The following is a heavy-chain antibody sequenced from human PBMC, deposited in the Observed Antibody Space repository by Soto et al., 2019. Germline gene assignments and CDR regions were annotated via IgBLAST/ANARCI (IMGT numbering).Heavy chain of an antibody. V-gene: IGHV3-23*01. D-gene: IGHD6-19*01. CDR3: AKQEGRRAGYFDY. CDR2: ISGSGGST. Sequence: WGSLRLSCAASGFPFCSYSMSWVRPAPGKGVEWVSAISGSGGSTYYADSVKGRFTISRDNSKNTLYLQMNSLRAEDTAVYYCAKQEGRRAGYFDYWGQGTLVTVSS. J-gene: IGHJ4*02. CDR1: GFPFCSYS.